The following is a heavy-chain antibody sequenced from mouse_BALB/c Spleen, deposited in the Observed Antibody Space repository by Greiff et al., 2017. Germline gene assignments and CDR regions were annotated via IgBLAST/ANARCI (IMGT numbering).Heavy chain of an antibody. V-gene: IGHV2-9*02. Sequence: VQLVESGPGLVAPSQSLSITCTVSGFSLTSYGVHWVRQPPGKGLEWLGVIWAGGSTNYNSALMSRLSISKDNSKSQVFLKMNSLQTDDTAMYCCARDRDYGSSYGFAYWGQGTLVTVSA. CDR3: ARDRDYGSSYGFAY. CDR2: IWAGGST. J-gene: IGHJ3*01. D-gene: IGHD1-1*01. CDR1: GFSLTSYG.